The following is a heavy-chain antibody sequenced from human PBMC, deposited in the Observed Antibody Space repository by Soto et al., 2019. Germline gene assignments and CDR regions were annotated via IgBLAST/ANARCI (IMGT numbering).Heavy chain of an antibody. CDR1: GFTFSTYG. Sequence: QVHLVESGGGVVQPGRSLRLSCAASGFTFSTYGMHWVRQAPGKGLEWVAVIWFDGSNRNYADSVKGRFTISRDNSKNTLYVQMNSLRVEDTAVYYCARDGGYRNNAWFDPWGQGTLVTVSS. CDR3: ARDGGYRNNAWFDP. CDR2: IWFDGSNR. V-gene: IGHV3-33*01. J-gene: IGHJ5*02. D-gene: IGHD5-12*01.